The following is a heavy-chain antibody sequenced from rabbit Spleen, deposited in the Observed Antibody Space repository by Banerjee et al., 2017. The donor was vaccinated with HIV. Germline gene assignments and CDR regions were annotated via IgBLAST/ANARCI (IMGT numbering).Heavy chain of an antibody. Sequence: QEQLVEYGGDLVQPEGSLTLTCKASGFSFSNKAVMCWVRQAPGKGLEWISCIAGSSSGFTYSATWAKGRFTISKTSSTTVTLQMTSLTAADTATYFCARDRDGDTPYNSYYFDLWGQGTLVTVS. J-gene: IGHJ4*01. CDR3: ARDRDGDTPYNSYYFDL. CDR2: IAGSSSGFT. V-gene: IGHV1S45*01. D-gene: IGHD2-1*01. CDR1: GFSFSNKAV.